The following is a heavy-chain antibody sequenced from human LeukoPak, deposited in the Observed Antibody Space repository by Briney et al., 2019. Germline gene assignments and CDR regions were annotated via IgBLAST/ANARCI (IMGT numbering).Heavy chain of an antibody. CDR1: GYSFTNYW. J-gene: IGHJ4*02. Sequence: GESLKISCKGSGYSFTNYWINWVRQMSGKGLEWMGRIDPSDSYTDYSPSFQGHVTISIDKSISTAYLQWSSLKASDTAMYYCARHSNYDTLTGYPHWGQGTLVTVSS. CDR3: ARHSNYDTLTGYPH. V-gene: IGHV5-10-1*01. CDR2: IDPSDSYT. D-gene: IGHD3-9*01.